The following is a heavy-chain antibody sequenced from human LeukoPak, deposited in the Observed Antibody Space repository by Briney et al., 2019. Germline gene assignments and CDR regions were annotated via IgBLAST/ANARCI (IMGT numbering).Heavy chain of an antibody. J-gene: IGHJ5*02. CDR2: IYYSGST. D-gene: IGHD6-13*01. CDR3: ARHRYISSSDPTRFDP. Sequence: SETLSLTCTVSGGSIYNRDDYWGWIRQPPGKGLEWIGSIYYSGSTHYNPSLKSRVTISVDTSKNQFSLKVSSVTAADTALYYCARHRYISSSDPTRFDPWGQGALVTVSS. V-gene: IGHV4-39*01. CDR1: GGSIYNRDDY.